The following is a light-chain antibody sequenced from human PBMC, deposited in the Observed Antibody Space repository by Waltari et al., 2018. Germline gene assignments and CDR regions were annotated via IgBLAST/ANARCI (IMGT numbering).Light chain of an antibody. Sequence: DILLTQSPSTLSASVGDRVTINCRASKDIGTWLAWYQQQPGKAPKLLVYKASRLQSGVPSRFIGSGSGTEFTLTITSLQPEDFATFYCQQFDTSPWTFGQGTKVDIK. V-gene: IGKV1-5*03. CDR3: QQFDTSPWT. J-gene: IGKJ1*01. CDR2: KAS. CDR1: KDIGTW.